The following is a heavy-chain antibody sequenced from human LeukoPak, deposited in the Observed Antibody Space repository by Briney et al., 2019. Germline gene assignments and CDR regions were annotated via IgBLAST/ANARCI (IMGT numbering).Heavy chain of an antibody. J-gene: IGHJ4*02. CDR2: IKTDGITT. Sequence: XLXCAAXXFIXSSXXMHWVXQXPXXGXXWVSRIKTDGITTTYADSVKGRFTISRDNAKNTLYLQMNSLRAEDTAVYYCIRDLDWNYGDYWGQGSLVTVSS. CDR1: XFIXSSXX. CDR3: IRDLDWNYGDY. D-gene: IGHD1-7*01. V-gene: IGHV3-74*03.